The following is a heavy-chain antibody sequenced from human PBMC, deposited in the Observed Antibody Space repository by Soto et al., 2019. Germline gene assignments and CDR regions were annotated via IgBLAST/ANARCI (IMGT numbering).Heavy chain of an antibody. D-gene: IGHD3-10*01. CDR2: IWYDGSNK. CDR1: GFTFSSYG. CDR3: ARDGAADGSGSYTVDP. V-gene: IGHV3-33*01. Sequence: PGGSLRLSCAASGFTFSSYGMHWVRQAPGKGLEWVAVIWYDGSNKYYADSVKGRFTISRDNSKNTLYLQMNSLRAEDTAVYYCARDGAADGSGSYTVDPWGQGTLVTVSS. J-gene: IGHJ5*02.